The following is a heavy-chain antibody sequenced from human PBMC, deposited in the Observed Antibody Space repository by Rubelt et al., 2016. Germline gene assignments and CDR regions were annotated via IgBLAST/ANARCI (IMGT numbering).Heavy chain of an antibody. CDR1: GYTFTSYG. J-gene: IGHJ5*02. D-gene: IGHD6-13*01. CDR3: ASMYSSSWYRGWFDP. CDR2: ISAYNGNT. V-gene: IGHV1-18*01. Sequence: QVQLVQSGAEVKKPGASVKVSCKASGYTFTSYGISWVRQAPGQGLEWMGWISAYNGNTNYAQKCQDRVTKPPDTAPRTAYRGLMCLRSDGTAVYYCASMYSSSWYRGWFDPGGQGTLVTVSS.